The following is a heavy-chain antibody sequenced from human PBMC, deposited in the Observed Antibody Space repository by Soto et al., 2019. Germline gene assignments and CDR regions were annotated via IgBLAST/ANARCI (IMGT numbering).Heavy chain of an antibody. CDR2: IWYDGSNK. V-gene: IGHV3-33*01. CDR3: ARGPDGYALFTYYYYGMDV. CDR1: GFTFSSYG. D-gene: IGHD5-12*01. J-gene: IGHJ6*02. Sequence: GGSLRLSCAASGFTFSSYGMHWVRQAPGKGLEWVAVIWYDGSNKYYADSVKGRFTISRDNSKNTLYLQMNSLRAEDTAVYYCARGPDGYALFTYYYYGMDVWGQGTTVTVSS.